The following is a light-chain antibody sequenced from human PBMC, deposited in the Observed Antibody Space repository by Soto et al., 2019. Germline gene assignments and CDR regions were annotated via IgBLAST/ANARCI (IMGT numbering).Light chain of an antibody. J-gene: IGLJ3*02. CDR3: KSYTSSVTWV. CDR1: SSDVGGYNY. Sequence: QSVLTQPASVSGSPGQSITISCTGTSSDVGGYNYVSWYQQYPGKAPRLLIYEVTNRPPGVSSRFSGSKSGNTASLTISGLQTEDEADYYCKSYTSSVTWVFGGGTKLTVL. CDR2: EVT. V-gene: IGLV2-14*01.